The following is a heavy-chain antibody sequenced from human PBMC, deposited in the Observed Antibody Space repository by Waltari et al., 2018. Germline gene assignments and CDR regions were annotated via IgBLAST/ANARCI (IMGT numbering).Heavy chain of an antibody. Sequence: QVQLQESGPGLVKPSETLSLTCTVSGGSISSYYWSWIRQPPGKGLEWIGYIYYSGSTNYNPSLKSRVTISVDTSKNQFSLKLSSVTAADTAVYYCARDPTSGYSGYELYAFDIWGQGTMVTVSS. CDR2: IYYSGST. D-gene: IGHD5-12*01. J-gene: IGHJ3*02. CDR3: ARDPTSGYSGYELYAFDI. V-gene: IGHV4-59*01. CDR1: GGSISSYY.